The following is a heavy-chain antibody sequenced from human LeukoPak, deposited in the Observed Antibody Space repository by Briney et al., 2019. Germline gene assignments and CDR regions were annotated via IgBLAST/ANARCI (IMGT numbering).Heavy chain of an antibody. CDR2: INPSGGST. V-gene: IGHV1-46*01. CDR3: ARENIAYDILTGLGSGAFDI. J-gene: IGHJ3*02. Sequence: ASVKVSCKASGYTFTSYYMHWVRQAPGQGLEWMGIINPSGGSTSYAQKFQGRVTMTGDTSTSTVYMELSSLRSEDTAVYYCARENIAYDILTGLGSGAFDIWGQGTMVTASS. D-gene: IGHD3-9*01. CDR1: GYTFTSYY.